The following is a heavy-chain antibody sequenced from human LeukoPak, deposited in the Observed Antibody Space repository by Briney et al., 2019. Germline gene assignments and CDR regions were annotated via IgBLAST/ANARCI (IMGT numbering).Heavy chain of an antibody. Sequence: GSLRLSCAASGFTFNNCGMTWVRRAPGKGLEWVASIGSTGNRYYADSVKGRLIISRDNSKNTVYLQMNSLRAEDTAVYYCANGRRSGDDFLDYWGQGTLVIVSS. CDR3: ANGRRSGDDFLDY. V-gene: IGHV3-23*01. D-gene: IGHD3-10*01. J-gene: IGHJ4*02. CDR1: GFTFNNCG. CDR2: SIGSTGNR.